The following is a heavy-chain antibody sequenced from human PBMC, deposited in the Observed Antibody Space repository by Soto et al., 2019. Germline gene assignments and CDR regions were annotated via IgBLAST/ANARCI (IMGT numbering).Heavy chain of an antibody. CDR2: VNSDGSYI. CDR3: ATEELCGADCYFFKH. CDR1: GFSFSSSW. D-gene: IGHD2-21*02. J-gene: IGHJ4*02. V-gene: IGHV3-74*01. Sequence: AGGSLRLSCVVSGFSFSSSWMHWVRQAPGKGLVWVSRVNSDGSYIYYADSVQGRFTISRDNANNVLFLQMNSLRAEDTATYHCATEELCGADCYFFKHWGQGTLVTVSS.